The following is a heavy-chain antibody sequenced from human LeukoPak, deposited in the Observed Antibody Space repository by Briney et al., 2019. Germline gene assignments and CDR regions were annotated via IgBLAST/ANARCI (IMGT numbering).Heavy chain of an antibody. D-gene: IGHD2-2*01. CDR1: GFTVSSNH. Sequence: HPGGSLRLSCAASGFTVSSNHMSWVRQAPGKGLEWVSVIYSGGSTYYADSVKGRFTISRDNSKNTLYLQMSSLRAEDTAVYYCARANVVPAAIDFYFDYWGQGTLVTVSS. J-gene: IGHJ4*02. CDR2: IYSGGST. V-gene: IGHV3-66*02. CDR3: ARANVVPAAIDFYFDY.